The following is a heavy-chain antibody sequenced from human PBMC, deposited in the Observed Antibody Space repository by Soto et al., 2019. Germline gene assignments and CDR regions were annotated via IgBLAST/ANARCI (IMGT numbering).Heavy chain of an antibody. J-gene: IGHJ5*02. CDR1: AVQCGNYL. D-gene: IGHD2-2*01. Sequence: SLSWAASAVQCGNYLLLWLRTDQEKGLEWVSRINSDASHTYYADSVKGRFTISRDNAKNTRHLEMNSLRAEDTAVYYCVRDGHCIPPSCYGHWLDPSGQAPLVTVS. CDR3: VRDGHCIPPSCYGHWLDP. CDR2: INSDASHT. V-gene: IGHV3-74*01.